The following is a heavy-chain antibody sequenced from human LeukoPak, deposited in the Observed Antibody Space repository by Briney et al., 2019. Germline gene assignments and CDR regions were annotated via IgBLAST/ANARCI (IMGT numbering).Heavy chain of an antibody. CDR2: INSDGSST. J-gene: IGHJ4*02. D-gene: IGHD5-24*01. CDR3: TRDRGDGYIYFDY. V-gene: IGHV3-74*01. Sequence: GGSLRLSCAASGFSFSSYWMHWVRQAPGEGLVWVSRINSDGSSTNYADSVKGRFTISRDNAKNTQYLQMNSLRAADTAVYYCTRDRGDGYIYFDYWGQGTLVTVSS. CDR1: GFSFSSYW.